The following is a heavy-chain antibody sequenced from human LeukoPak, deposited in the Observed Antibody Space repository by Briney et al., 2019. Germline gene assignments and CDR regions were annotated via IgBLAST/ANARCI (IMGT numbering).Heavy chain of an antibody. Sequence: SETLSLTCTVSGGSISSYYWSWIRQPPGKGLEWIGYIYYRGSTNYNPSLKSRVTISVDTSKNQFSLKLSSVTAADTAVYYCARGKRAGPQLMDYWGQGTLVTVSS. J-gene: IGHJ4*02. CDR1: GGSISSYY. CDR3: ARGKRAGPQLMDY. CDR2: IYYRGST. V-gene: IGHV4-59*01. D-gene: IGHD2-8*01.